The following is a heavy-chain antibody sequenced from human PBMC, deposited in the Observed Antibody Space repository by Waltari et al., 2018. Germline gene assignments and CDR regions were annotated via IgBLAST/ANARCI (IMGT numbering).Heavy chain of an antibody. J-gene: IGHJ6*04. Sequence: EVQLVESGGGLVQPGGSLRLSCAASGFTFSDYWMSWVRQAPGKGLEWVANIKPEGSEKYYRDSVKGRFTISRDNAKNSLSLQMNSLRAEDTAIYYCARTGYMDVWGKGTTVTISS. CDR3: ARTGYMDV. V-gene: IGHV3-7*01. CDR2: IKPEGSEK. D-gene: IGHD4-17*01. CDR1: GFTFSDYW.